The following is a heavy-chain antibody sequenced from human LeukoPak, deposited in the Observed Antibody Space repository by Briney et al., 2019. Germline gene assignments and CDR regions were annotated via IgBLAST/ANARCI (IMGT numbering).Heavy chain of an antibody. CDR1: GYTFTSYG. V-gene: IGHV1-2*02. D-gene: IGHD3-10*01. CDR3: ARLWFGELFRSTTRDH. Sequence: ASVKVSCKASGYTFTSYGISWVRQAPGQGLEWMGWITPNSGGTYYAQKFQGRVTMTRDTSISTAYMELSSLRSDDTAVYYCARLWFGELFRSTTRDHWGQGTLVTVSS. CDR2: ITPNSGGT. J-gene: IGHJ4*02.